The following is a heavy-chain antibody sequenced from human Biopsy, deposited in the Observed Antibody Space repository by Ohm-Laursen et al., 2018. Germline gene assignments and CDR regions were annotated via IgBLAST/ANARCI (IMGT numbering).Heavy chain of an antibody. CDR2: INPTGGTT. V-gene: IGHV1-46*01. CDR3: ARDETGSSVFGPYYYGMDV. CDR1: GGTLSNYA. J-gene: IGHJ6*02. D-gene: IGHD3-9*01. Sequence: SSVKVSCKTSGGTLSNYAINWVRQAPGQGLDWMGIINPTGGTTSYAEKFQGRVTLTRDTSTGTVYLELNSLIYEDTALYYCARDETGSSVFGPYYYGMDVWGQGTTVTVSS.